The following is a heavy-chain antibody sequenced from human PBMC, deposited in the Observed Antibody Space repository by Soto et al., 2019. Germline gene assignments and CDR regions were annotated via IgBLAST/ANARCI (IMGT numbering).Heavy chain of an antibody. V-gene: IGHV4-39*01. CDR1: GDSVKSGSHF. Sequence: SETLSLTCMVSGDSVKSGSHFWGWIRQPPGKGLEWIGTIYYSGSTYYNSSLKSRVTISIDTSKNEFSLKLTSVTAADTAVYYCARQFSYCSGFTCYSPFDYWALGTLVTVSS. J-gene: IGHJ4*02. CDR2: IYYSGST. CDR3: ARQFSYCSGFTCYSPFDY. D-gene: IGHD2-15*01.